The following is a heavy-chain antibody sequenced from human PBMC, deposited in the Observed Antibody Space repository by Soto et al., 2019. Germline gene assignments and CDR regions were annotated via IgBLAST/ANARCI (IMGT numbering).Heavy chain of an antibody. CDR1: GFTFSSYS. D-gene: IGHD1-26*01. CDR2: ISSSSSTI. J-gene: IGHJ3*02. Sequence: EVQLVESGGGLVQPGGSLRLSCAASGFTFSSYSMNWVRQAPGKGLEWVSYISSSSSTIYYEDSVKGRFTISRDNAPTSLYLQMNSLRDEDTAVYYCARVEVGAEDEFDIWCQGTMVTVSS. CDR3: ARVEVGAEDEFDI. V-gene: IGHV3-48*02.